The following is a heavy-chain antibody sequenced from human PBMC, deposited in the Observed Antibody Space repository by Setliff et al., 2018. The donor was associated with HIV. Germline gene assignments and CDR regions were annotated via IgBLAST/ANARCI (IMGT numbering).Heavy chain of an antibody. D-gene: IGHD6-13*01. J-gene: IGHJ4*02. CDR1: GYTFTDYV. V-gene: IGHV1-3*04. Sequence: ASVKVSCKASGYTFTDYVIHWVRRAPGQRPEWMTWIITGNGDTHYSQKFRDRATVTRDTSANTAFMELNTLTSEDTAVYYCARDDVAAPGSHHDYWGQGTLVTVSS. CDR3: ARDDVAAPGSHHDY. CDR2: IITGNGDT.